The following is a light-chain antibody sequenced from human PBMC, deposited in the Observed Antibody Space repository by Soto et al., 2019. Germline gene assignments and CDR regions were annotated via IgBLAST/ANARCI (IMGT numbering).Light chain of an antibody. CDR2: EVS. CDR3: CSYATPRL. V-gene: IGLV2-23*02. CDR1: SSDVGSYHL. Sequence: QSALTQPASVSGSPGQSITISCTGTSSDVGSYHLVSWYQQHPGKAPKLIIYEVSERPSGVSHRFSGSKTGNTASLTISGLQAEDEADYYCCSYATPRLFGGGTKLTVL. J-gene: IGLJ2*01.